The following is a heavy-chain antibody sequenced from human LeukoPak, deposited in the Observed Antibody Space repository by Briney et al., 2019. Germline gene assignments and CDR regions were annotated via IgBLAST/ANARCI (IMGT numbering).Heavy chain of an antibody. Sequence: GGSLRLSCAASGFTFSSYAMSWVRQAPGKGLEWVSAISGSGGSTYYADSVKGRFTISGDNSKNTLYLQMNSLRVEDTAVYYCARGYGGKTGYFDYWGQGTLVTVSS. J-gene: IGHJ4*02. CDR2: ISGSGGST. V-gene: IGHV3-23*01. CDR1: GFTFSSYA. D-gene: IGHD4-23*01. CDR3: ARGYGGKTGYFDY.